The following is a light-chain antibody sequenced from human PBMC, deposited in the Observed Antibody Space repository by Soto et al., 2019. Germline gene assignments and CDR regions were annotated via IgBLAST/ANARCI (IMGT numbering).Light chain of an antibody. CDR2: EAT. J-gene: IGKJ3*01. V-gene: IGKV1-33*01. Sequence: DIQMTQSPTSLSASVGDRVTITCQASQDITNHLNWYQQKPGKAPNLLIYEATNLETGVPSRFSGGGSGTDFTLTISSLQPEDFATYYCQQYGPYLLTFGTGTKVHMK. CDR3: QQYGPYLLT. CDR1: QDITNH.